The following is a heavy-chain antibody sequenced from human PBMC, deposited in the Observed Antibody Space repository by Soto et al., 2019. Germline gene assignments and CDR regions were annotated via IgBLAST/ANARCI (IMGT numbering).Heavy chain of an antibody. CDR3: ARSPGTAAGSWFDP. CDR2: ITPFNGNT. J-gene: IGHJ5*02. V-gene: IGHV1-45*02. CDR1: GYTCNYRS. Sequence: SVKVSCKDSGYTCNYRSLHCVRQPPAQALEWMGWITPFNGNTNYAQKFQGRVTITRDISMSTAYMELSSLRSEETAVYYCARSPGTAAGSWFDPWAQGTLVAVAS. D-gene: IGHD6-19*01.